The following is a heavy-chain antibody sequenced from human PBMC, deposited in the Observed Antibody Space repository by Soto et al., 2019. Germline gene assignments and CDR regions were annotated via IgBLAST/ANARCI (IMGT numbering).Heavy chain of an antibody. Sequence: EVQLVESGGDMVQPGRSLKLSCVGSGYSFEDYSMHWVRQAPGKGLEWVSGISWNGNFTGYADSVKGRFTISRDNAKTSLFLQMRSLSLEDTALYYCVGGSWFVWCQGTLVTVSS. J-gene: IGHJ4*02. V-gene: IGHV3-9*01. CDR1: GYSFEDYS. CDR2: ISWNGNFT. CDR3: VGGSWFV. D-gene: IGHD2-15*01.